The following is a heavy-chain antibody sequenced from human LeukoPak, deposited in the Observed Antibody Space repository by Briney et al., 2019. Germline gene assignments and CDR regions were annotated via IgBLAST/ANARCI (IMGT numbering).Heavy chain of an antibody. J-gene: IGHJ6*02. D-gene: IGHD6-13*01. CDR2: ISYDGSNK. V-gene: IGHV3-30*18. CDR3: AKPPAPSSSWLYYYYGMDV. CDR1: GFTFSSYG. Sequence: GGSLRLSCAASGFTFSSYGMHWVRQAPGKGLEWVAVISYDGSNKYYADSVKGRFTISRDNSKNTLYLQMNSLRAEDTAVYYCAKPPAPSSSWLYYYYGMDVWGQGTTVTVSS.